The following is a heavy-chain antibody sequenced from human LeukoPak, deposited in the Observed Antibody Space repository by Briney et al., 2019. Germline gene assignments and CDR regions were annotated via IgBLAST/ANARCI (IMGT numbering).Heavy chain of an antibody. CDR2: IHPNTGGT. CDR1: GYTYTDYY. CDR3: AGPATTLVLVY. D-gene: IGHD4-23*01. Sequence: ASVKVSCKASGYTYTDYYINWVRQAPGKGLEWMGWIHPNTGGTYFAQNFKGRVTMTVDTSNSTAYLELSSLTSDDTAVYYCAGPATTLVLVYGRQGTLVSVSS. V-gene: IGHV1-2*02. J-gene: IGHJ4*02.